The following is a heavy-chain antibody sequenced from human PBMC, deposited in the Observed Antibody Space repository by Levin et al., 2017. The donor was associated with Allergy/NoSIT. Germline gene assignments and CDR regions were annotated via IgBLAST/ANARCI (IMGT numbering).Heavy chain of an antibody. CDR1: GFTFSSYA. CDR3: AREGQWLVQGRGAFDI. J-gene: IGHJ3*02. D-gene: IGHD6-19*01. CDR2: ISYDGSNK. Sequence: SCAASGFTFSSYAMHWVRQAPGKGLEWVAVISYDGSNKYYADSVKGRFTISRDNSKNTLYLQMNSLRAEDTAVYYCAREGQWLVQGRGAFDIWGQGTMVTVSS. V-gene: IGHV3-30-3*01.